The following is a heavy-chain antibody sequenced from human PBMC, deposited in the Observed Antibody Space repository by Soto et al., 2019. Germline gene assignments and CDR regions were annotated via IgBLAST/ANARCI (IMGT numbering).Heavy chain of an antibody. CDR2: IYYSGST. Sequence: QVQLQESGPGLVKPSQTLSLTCTVSGGSISSGDYYWSWIRQHPGKGLEWIGYIYYSGSTYYNPSLKSRVTISVDTSKDQFSLKLSSVTAADTGVYYCATNGSGSYKPTAFDYWGQGTLVTVSS. D-gene: IGHD3-10*01. CDR1: GGSISSGDYY. V-gene: IGHV4-31*03. J-gene: IGHJ4*02. CDR3: ATNGSGSYKPTAFDY.